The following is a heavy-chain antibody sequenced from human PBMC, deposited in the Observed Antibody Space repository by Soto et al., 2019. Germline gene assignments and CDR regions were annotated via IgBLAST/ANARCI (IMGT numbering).Heavy chain of an antibody. D-gene: IGHD6-6*01. V-gene: IGHV4-39*01. CDR2: IYYSGNT. CDR3: ARSTIAPHLFMYPFDY. CDR1: GGSVSSSSYY. Sequence: SETPSLTCTVSGGSVSSSSYYWGWIRQPPGKGLEWIGSIYYSGNTYYNPSLKSRVTISVDRSKNQFSLKLSSVTAADTAVYYCARSTIAPHLFMYPFDYWGQGPLVTVSS. J-gene: IGHJ4*01.